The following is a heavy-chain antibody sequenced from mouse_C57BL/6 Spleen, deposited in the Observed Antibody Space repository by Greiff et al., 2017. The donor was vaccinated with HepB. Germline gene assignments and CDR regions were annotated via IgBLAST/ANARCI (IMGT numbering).Heavy chain of an antibody. J-gene: IGHJ2*01. CDR2: ISSGSSTI. V-gene: IGHV5-17*01. Sequence: EVHLVESGGGLVKPGGSLKLSCAASGFIFSDYGMHWVRQAPEKGLEWVAYISSGSSTIYYADTVKGRFTISRDNAKNTLFLQMTSLRSEDTAMYYCARRYYFDYWGQGTTLTVSS. CDR3: ARRYYFDY. CDR1: GFIFSDYG.